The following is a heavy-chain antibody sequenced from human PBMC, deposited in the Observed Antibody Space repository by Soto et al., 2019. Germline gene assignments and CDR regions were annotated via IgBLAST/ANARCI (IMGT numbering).Heavy chain of an antibody. CDR3: ARRGSIAARSAFDI. Sequence: QLQLQESGPGLVKPSETLSLTCTVSGGSISSSSYYWGWIRQPPGKGLEWIGSIYYSGSTYYNPSLKIRVTISVDTSKNQFCRKLRSVTAADTAVYYCARRGSIAARSAFDIWGQGTMVTVSS. CDR1: GGSISSSSYY. J-gene: IGHJ3*02. D-gene: IGHD6-6*01. V-gene: IGHV4-39*01. CDR2: IYYSGST.